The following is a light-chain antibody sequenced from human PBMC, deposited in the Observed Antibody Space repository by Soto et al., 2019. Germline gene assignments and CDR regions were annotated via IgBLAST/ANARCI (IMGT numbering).Light chain of an antibody. CDR2: KAS. V-gene: IGKV1-5*03. CDR3: QQYKSYSPT. J-gene: IGKJ1*01. Sequence: IQMTQSHSTLSASVGERVTITWRASQSISIWVAWYQQKAGKAPNLLRDKASRMESGVPSRFSGRGSETEVTLTISSLQPGDSATYDCQQYKSYSPTFGQGTKVDIK. CDR1: QSISIW.